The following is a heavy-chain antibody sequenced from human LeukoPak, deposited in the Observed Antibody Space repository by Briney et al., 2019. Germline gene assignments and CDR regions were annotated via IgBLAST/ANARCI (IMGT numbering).Heavy chain of an antibody. D-gene: IGHD2-8*01. CDR3: ASDIVLDFTGPHNYYYYYYMDV. Sequence: SETLSLTCTVSGGSISSYYWSWIRQPPGKGLEWIGYIYYSGSTNYNPSLKSRVTISVDTSKNQFSLKLSSVTAADTAVYYCASDIVLDFTGPHNYYYYYYMDVWGKGTTVTVSS. J-gene: IGHJ6*03. CDR2: IYYSGST. CDR1: GGSISSYY. V-gene: IGHV4-59*08.